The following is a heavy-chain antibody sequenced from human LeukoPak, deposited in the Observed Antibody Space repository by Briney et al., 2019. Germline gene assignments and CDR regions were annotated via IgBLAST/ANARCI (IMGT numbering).Heavy chain of an antibody. CDR3: TTLYSGPRDY. CDR1: GFSFNTYW. V-gene: IGHV3-74*01. J-gene: IGHJ4*02. D-gene: IGHD3-10*02. Sequence: GGSLRLSCAASGFSFNTYWMYWVRQVPEKGLVWVSRIKYDGSNTSYADSVKGRFTISRDNAKNTLYLQMNNLRAEDTAVYYCTTLYSGPRDYWGQGTLVTVSS. CDR2: IKYDGSNT.